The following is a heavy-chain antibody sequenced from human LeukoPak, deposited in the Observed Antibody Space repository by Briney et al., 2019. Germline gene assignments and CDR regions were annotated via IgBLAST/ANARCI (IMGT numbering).Heavy chain of an antibody. D-gene: IGHD1-1*01. CDR3: ARAVIGTTRYFES. CDR1: GDSVSTNSVA. Sequence: SQTLSLTCAMSGDSVSTNSVADNSIRQSPSRGLELLGTTYYRSKWNYEYAVSVRSRITVNLDTSKNQFSLQLNSVTPDDTAVYYCARAVIGTTRYFESWGQGTLVTVSS. V-gene: IGHV6-1*01. CDR2: TYYRSKWNY. J-gene: IGHJ4*02.